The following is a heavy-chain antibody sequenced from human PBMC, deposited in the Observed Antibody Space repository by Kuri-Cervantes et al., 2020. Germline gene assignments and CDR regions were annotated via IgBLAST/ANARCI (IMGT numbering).Heavy chain of an antibody. CDR2: INWNGGST. Sequence: GESLKISCAASGFTFDDYAMHWVRQTPGKGLEWVSGINWNGGSTGYADSVKGRFTVSRDNAKNSLYLQMNSLRAEDTALYYCARGTLYCTNGVCYPFDYWGQGTLVTVSS. CDR1: GFTFDDYA. CDR3: ARGTLYCTNGVCYPFDY. J-gene: IGHJ4*02. V-gene: IGHV3-20*04. D-gene: IGHD2-8*01.